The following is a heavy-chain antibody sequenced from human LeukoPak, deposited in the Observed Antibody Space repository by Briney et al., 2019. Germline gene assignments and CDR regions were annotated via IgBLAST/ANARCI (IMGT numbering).Heavy chain of an antibody. V-gene: IGHV1-2*06. CDR3: AREGYSYGYPFDY. D-gene: IGHD5-18*01. J-gene: IGHJ4*02. CDR2: INPNSGGT. Sequence: ASVKVSCKASGYTFTSNAIHWVRQAPGQRLEWMGRINPNSGGTNYAQKFQGRVTMTRDTSISTAYMELSRLRSDDTAVYYCAREGYSYGYPFDYWGQGTLVTVSS. CDR1: GYTFTSNA.